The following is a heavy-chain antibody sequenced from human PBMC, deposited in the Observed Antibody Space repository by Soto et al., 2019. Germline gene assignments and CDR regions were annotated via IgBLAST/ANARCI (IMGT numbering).Heavy chain of an antibody. V-gene: IGHV4-39*01. J-gene: IGHJ4*02. Sequence: QLPLQESGPGLVKPSETLSLTCTVSGGSISSSSYYWGWIRQPPGKGLEWIGSIYYSGSTYYNPSLKSRVTISVDTSKNQFSLKLSSVTAADTAVYYCARSMTTVVTLDYWGQGTLVTVSS. CDR3: ARSMTTVVTLDY. CDR1: GGSISSSSYY. CDR2: IYYSGST. D-gene: IGHD4-17*01.